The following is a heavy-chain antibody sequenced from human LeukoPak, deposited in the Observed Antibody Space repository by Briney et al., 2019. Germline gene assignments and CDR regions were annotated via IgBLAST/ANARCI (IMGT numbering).Heavy chain of an antibody. Sequence: PSETLSLTCTVSGDSISSSSNYWGWIRQPPGKGLEWIGSIYYSGSTYYNPSLKSRVTISVDTSKNQFSLNLSSVTAADTAVYYCAREGAYYYDTSGYYPWHYWGQGTLVTVSS. CDR3: AREGAYYYDTSGYYPWHY. CDR2: IYYSGST. V-gene: IGHV4-39*07. CDR1: GDSISSSSNY. J-gene: IGHJ4*02. D-gene: IGHD3-22*01.